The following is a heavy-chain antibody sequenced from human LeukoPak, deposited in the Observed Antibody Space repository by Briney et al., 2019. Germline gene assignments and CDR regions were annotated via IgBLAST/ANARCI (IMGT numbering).Heavy chain of an antibody. CDR3: AREGSPNYYDSSGYFD. CDR1: GFTFSIKA. Sequence: GGSLRLSCVGSGFTFSIKAMSWVRQAPGKGLEWVSSISSSSSYIYYADSVKGRFTISRDNAKNSLYLQMNSLRAEDTAVYYCAREGSPNYYDSSGYFDWGQGTLVTVSS. CDR2: ISSSSSYI. J-gene: IGHJ1*01. V-gene: IGHV3-21*01. D-gene: IGHD3-22*01.